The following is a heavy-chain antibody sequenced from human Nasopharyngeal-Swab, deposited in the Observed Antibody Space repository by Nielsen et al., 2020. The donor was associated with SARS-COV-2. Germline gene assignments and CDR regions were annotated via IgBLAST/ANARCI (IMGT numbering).Heavy chain of an antibody. CDR3: AKDGGYSYGSYYYYYMDV. Sequence: SLKISCAASGFTFDDYAMHWVRQAQGKGLEWGSGISWNSGSIGSADSVKGRITISRDNAKNSLYLQMNSLRAEDTALYYCAKDGGYSYGSYYYYYMDVWGKGTTVTVSS. J-gene: IGHJ6*03. CDR2: ISWNSGSI. D-gene: IGHD5-18*01. CDR1: GFTFDDYA. V-gene: IGHV3-9*01.